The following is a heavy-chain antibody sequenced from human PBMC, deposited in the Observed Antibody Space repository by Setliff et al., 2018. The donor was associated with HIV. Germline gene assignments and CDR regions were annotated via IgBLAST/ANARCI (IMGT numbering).Heavy chain of an antibody. D-gene: IGHD6-19*01. Sequence: AGGSLRLSCAASGFTFSSYGMHWVRQAPGKGLEWVAFIWYDGSKTYYADSVQGRFTISRDTPSNTVYLQMNSLRAEDTALYYCAKDSEAVAVKYYYMDVWGRGTTVTVSS. J-gene: IGHJ6*03. CDR2: IWYDGSKT. V-gene: IGHV3-30*02. CDR1: GFTFSSYG. CDR3: AKDSEAVAVKYYYMDV.